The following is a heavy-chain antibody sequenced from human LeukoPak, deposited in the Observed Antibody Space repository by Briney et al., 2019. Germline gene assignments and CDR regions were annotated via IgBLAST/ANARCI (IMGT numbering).Heavy chain of an antibody. CDR3: AREGGFDY. J-gene: IGHJ4*02. D-gene: IGHD3-16*01. V-gene: IGHV3-48*01. CDR2: ISSSSSTI. CDR1: GFTFSSYS. Sequence: HPGGSLRLSYAASGFTFSSYSMNWVRQAPGKGLEWVSYISSSSSTIYYADSVKGRFTISRDNSKNLLVLQMNSLRVEDTAVYYCAREGGFDYWGQGTLVTVSS.